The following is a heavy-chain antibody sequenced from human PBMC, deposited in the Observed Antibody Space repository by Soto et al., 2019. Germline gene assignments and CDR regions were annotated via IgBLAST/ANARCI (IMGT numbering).Heavy chain of an antibody. D-gene: IGHD2-2*02. J-gene: IGHJ6*02. CDR2: INSGNGNT. CDR1: GYTFTSYA. CDR3: ARFREGYCSSTSCYTENYYYYYGMDV. V-gene: IGHV1-3*01. Sequence: GASVKVSCKASGYTFTSYAMHWVRQAPGQRLEWMGWINSGNGNTKYSQKFQGRVTITRDTSASTAYMELGSLRSEDTAVYYCARFREGYCSSTSCYTENYYYYYGMDVWGQGTTVTVSS.